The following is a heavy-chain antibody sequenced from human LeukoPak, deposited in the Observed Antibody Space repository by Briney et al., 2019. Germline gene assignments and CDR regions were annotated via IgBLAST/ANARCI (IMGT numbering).Heavy chain of an antibody. CDR2: ISGSGGST. V-gene: IGHV3-23*01. J-gene: IGHJ6*02. CDR1: GFTFSSYA. Sequence: GGSLRLSCAASGFTFSSYATSWVRQAPGKGLEWVSAISGSGGSTYYADSVRGRFTISRDNSKNTLYLQMNSLRAEDTAVYYCAKDKTVTTPYYYYGMDVWGQGTTVTVSS. CDR3: AKDKTVTTPYYYYGMDV. D-gene: IGHD4-17*01.